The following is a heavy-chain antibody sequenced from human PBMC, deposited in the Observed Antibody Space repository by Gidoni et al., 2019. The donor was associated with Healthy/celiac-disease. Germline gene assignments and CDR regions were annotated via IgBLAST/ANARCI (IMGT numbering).Heavy chain of an antibody. V-gene: IGHV4-39*01. J-gene: IGHJ4*02. Sequence: QLQLQESGPGLVKPSETLSLTCTVSGGSISSSSYYWGWIRQPPGKGLEWIGSIYYSGSTYYNPSLKSRVTISVDTSKNQFSLKLSSVTAADTAVYYCARLDILTGYQYYFDYWGQGTLVTVSS. D-gene: IGHD3-9*01. CDR2: IYYSGST. CDR1: GGSISSSSYY. CDR3: ARLDILTGYQYYFDY.